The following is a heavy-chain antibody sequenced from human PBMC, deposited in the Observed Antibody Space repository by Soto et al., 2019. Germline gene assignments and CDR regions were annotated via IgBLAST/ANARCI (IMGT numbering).Heavy chain of an antibody. CDR2: INWKSDI. Sequence: SLRLSCAFSVFTFDGNAMHWVRQAPEKGLEWVSGINWKSDIGYADSVKGRFTISRDNAENSLYLQMNSLRAEDTALYYCAISQDRGGRTTFIYWGQGTKVTVSS. V-gene: IGHV3-9*01. J-gene: IGHJ4*02. CDR1: VFTFDGNA. CDR3: AISQDRGGRTTFIY. D-gene: IGHD3-16*01.